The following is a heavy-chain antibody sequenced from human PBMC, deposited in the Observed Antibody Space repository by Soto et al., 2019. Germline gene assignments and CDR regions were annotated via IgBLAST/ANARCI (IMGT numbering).Heavy chain of an antibody. CDR2: IYHSGST. Sequence: QVQLQESGPGLVKPSGTLSLTCAVSGGSISSSNWWSWVRQPPGKGLEWIGEIYHSGSTNYNPSLKSRVTISVDNSTNQFSLKLSSVTAADTAVYYCARDAGGAYYFDYWGQGTLVTVSS. CDR1: GGSISSSNW. CDR3: ARDAGGAYYFDY. V-gene: IGHV4-4*02. J-gene: IGHJ4*02. D-gene: IGHD3-10*01.